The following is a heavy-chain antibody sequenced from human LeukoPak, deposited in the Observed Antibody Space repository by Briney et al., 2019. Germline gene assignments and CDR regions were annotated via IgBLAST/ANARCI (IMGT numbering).Heavy chain of an antibody. CDR1: GFTFSSYN. CDR3: ARDYLPGIAAAGSTGEFDY. J-gene: IGHJ4*02. Sequence: PGGSLRLSCAASGFTFSSYNMNWVRQAPGKGLEWVSYISSSGSTIYYADSVKGRFTISRDNARNSLYLQMNSLRAEDTAVYYCARDYLPGIAAAGSTGEFDYWGQGTLVTVSS. CDR2: ISSSGSTI. V-gene: IGHV3-48*04. D-gene: IGHD6-13*01.